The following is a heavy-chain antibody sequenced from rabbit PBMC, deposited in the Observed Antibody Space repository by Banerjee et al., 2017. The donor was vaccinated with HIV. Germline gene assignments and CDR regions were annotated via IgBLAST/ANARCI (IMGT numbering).Heavy chain of an antibody. D-gene: IGHD6-1*01. CDR2: IYAGSSGST. J-gene: IGHJ4*01. CDR1: GFSFSSGYY. CDR3: ARGPSVSGVGYAIYFNL. V-gene: IGHV1S45*01. Sequence: QEQLEESGGDLVKPEGSLTLTCTASGFSFSSGYYMCWVRQAPGKGLEWIACIYAGSSGSTYYASWAKGRFTISKTSSTTVTLQMTSLTAADTATYFCARGPSVSGVGYAIYFNLWGPGTLVTVS.